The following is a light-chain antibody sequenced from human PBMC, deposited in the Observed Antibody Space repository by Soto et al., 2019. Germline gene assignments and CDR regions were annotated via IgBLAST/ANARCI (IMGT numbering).Light chain of an antibody. CDR2: GVT. V-gene: IGLV2-14*01. Sequence: QSVLTQPASVSGSPGQSITISCTGTSSDVGGYNYVSWYQQHPGKAPKLMIYGVTNRPSGVSKRFSGSKSGNTASLTISGLQAEDEADYYCSSYTSSTTLSVVFGGGTKVTVL. CDR1: SSDVGGYNY. J-gene: IGLJ2*01. CDR3: SSYTSSTTLSVV.